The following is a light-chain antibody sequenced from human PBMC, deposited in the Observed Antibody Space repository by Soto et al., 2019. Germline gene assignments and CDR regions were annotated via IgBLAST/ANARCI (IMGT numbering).Light chain of an antibody. J-gene: IGKJ2*01. CDR2: GAS. V-gene: IGKV3-20*01. CDR3: QQYRSSPYT. Sequence: ESMLTQSARTLSLAAGEGANIYCRASQSVTKNFLAWYQQKPGQAPRLLIYGASSRPGGIPDRFSGSGSGTDFTLTIPRLEPEDFAVSYCQQYRSSPYTFGQGTKVDIK. CDR1: QSVTKNF.